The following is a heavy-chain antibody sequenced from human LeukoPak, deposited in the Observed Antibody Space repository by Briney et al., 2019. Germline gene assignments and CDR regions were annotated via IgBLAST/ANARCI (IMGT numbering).Heavy chain of an antibody. Sequence: GGSLRLSCAASGFTVRSNYMSWVRQAPGKGLEWVSLIFNDGSTYYADSVKARFTISRDNSMDTLYLQMNSLRAEDTAVYYCAKGVDYGTYYFDYWGQGTLVTVSS. D-gene: IGHD4-17*01. CDR1: GFTVRSNY. V-gene: IGHV3-53*01. J-gene: IGHJ4*02. CDR2: IFNDGST. CDR3: AKGVDYGTYYFDY.